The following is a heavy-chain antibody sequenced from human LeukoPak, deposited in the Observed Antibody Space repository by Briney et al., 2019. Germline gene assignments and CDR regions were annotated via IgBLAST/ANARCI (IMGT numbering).Heavy chain of an antibody. CDR3: ARAGQQLAPFDY. J-gene: IGHJ4*02. CDR1: GFTFSSYS. V-gene: IGHV3-30*03. Sequence: GGSLRLSCVASGFTFSSYSMNWVRQAPGKGLEWVAVISYDGSNKYYADSVKGRFTISRDNSKNTLYLQMNSLRAEDTAVYYCARAGQQLAPFDYWGQGTLVTVSS. CDR2: ISYDGSNK. D-gene: IGHD6-13*01.